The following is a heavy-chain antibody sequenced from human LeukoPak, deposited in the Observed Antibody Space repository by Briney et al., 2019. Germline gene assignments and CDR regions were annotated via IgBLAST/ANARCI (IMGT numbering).Heavy chain of an antibody. J-gene: IGHJ3*02. D-gene: IGHD5-18*01. CDR2: ISAYNGNT. Sequence: ASVKVSCKASGYSFTTYYIHWVRQAPGQGLEWMGWISAYNGNTNYAQKLQGRVTMTTDTSTSTAYMELRSLRSDDTAVYYCARVYSYDAFDIWGQGTMVTVSS. V-gene: IGHV1-18*04. CDR3: ARVYSYDAFDI. CDR1: GYSFTTYY.